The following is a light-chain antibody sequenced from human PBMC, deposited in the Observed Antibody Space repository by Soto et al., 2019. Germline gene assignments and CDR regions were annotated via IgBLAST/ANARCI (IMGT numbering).Light chain of an antibody. CDR1: QSVRSY. V-gene: IGKV3-11*01. CDR2: DAS. J-gene: IGKJ4*01. Sequence: EIVLTQSPATLSLSPGERATLSCRASQSVRSYLAWYQQKSGQAPRLLIYDASNRATGIPARFSGSGSGTDFTLTISSLEPEDFAVYYCQQRSNWPLTFGGGTKVEI. CDR3: QQRSNWPLT.